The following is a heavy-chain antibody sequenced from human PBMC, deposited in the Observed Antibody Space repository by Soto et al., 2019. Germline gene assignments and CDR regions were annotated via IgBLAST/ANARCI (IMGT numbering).Heavy chain of an antibody. D-gene: IGHD1-26*01. CDR3: AMGGGFIIRGMAWFDH. V-gene: IGHV4-34*01. J-gene: IGHJ4*03. CDR2: IKHRVTC. Sequence: TETLSLTRGVHGGSFSNYSYNWIRQDPGKGLEWIGEIKHRVTCNYNPSLKSRVTLSIYTSRNQFSLMLKSVTAADTAVYYCAMGGGFIIRGMAWFDHSGDGRLVIVSP. CDR1: GGSFSNYS.